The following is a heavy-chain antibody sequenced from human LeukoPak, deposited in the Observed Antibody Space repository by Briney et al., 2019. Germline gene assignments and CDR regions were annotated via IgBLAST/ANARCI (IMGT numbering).Heavy chain of an antibody. CDR3: AKSEDYDTREDY. Sequence: PGGSLRLSCAASGSTFSTSAMTWVRRAPGKGLEWVSGISGSGGSTYYADSVKGRFTISRDNSKNTLYLQMKSLRAEDTAAYYCAKSEDYDTREDYWGQGTLVTVSS. CDR2: ISGSGGST. J-gene: IGHJ4*02. D-gene: IGHD3-22*01. CDR1: GSTFSTSA. V-gene: IGHV3-23*01.